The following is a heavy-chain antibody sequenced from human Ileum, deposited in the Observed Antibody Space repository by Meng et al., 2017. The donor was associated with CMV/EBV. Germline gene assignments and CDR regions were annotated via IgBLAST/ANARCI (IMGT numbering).Heavy chain of an antibody. CDR2: IYRGDDK. V-gene: IGHV2-5*02. D-gene: IGHD1-26*01. Sequence: QITIKESGPTLVNPTTTLTLTCSFSGFSPSTSGEGVGWIRQPPGKALEWLALIYRGDDKRYSPSLNSRLTIAKDTSKNEVVLTLTNMGPIDTGTYYCAHFVGGYYPSRPDYWGQGTLVTVSS. CDR1: GFSPSTSGEG. J-gene: IGHJ4*02. CDR3: AHFVGGYYPSRPDY.